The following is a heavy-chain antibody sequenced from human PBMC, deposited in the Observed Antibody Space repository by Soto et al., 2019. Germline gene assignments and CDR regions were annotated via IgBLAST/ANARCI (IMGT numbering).Heavy chain of an antibody. CDR1: GFSFSNAGLC. CDR3: ASTYSASWYWFDP. D-gene: IGHD6-13*01. J-gene: IGHJ5*02. Sequence: QVTVKESGPVLVKPTETLTLTCTVSGFSFSNAGLCVSWIRQPPGKALEWLAHIFSNDEKSYSTSLKSRITLSKDASKSQVVLIMTNMDPVDTATYYCASTYSASWYWFDPWGQGTLVTVSS. CDR2: IFSNDEK. V-gene: IGHV2-26*04.